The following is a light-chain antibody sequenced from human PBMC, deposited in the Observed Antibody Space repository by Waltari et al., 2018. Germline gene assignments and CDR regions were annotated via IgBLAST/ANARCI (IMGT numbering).Light chain of an antibody. CDR3: ASFTTTSTFGV. Sequence: QSALTQPASVAGSPGQSITISCLGTTNDIGIYHYVSWYQQRPGKAPELIIYDVSDRPSGVSHRFSGSKSGSTASLTISGLQAEDEADYYCASFTTTSTFGVFGGGTKLTVL. V-gene: IGLV2-14*03. CDR2: DVS. J-gene: IGLJ3*02. CDR1: TNDIGIYHY.